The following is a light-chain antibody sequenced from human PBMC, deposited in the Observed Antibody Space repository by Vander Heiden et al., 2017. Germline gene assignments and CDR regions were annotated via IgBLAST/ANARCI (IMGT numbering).Light chain of an antibody. J-gene: IGKJ1*01. CDR2: AAS. Sequence: DIQMTQSPSSLSASVGDRVTISCRASQNISKYLNSYQQKPGKAPKLLIYAASSLQSGVPSRFSGSGSGTDFTLTISSLQPEDFATYYCQQSDSTPRTFGQGTKVEIK. V-gene: IGKV1-39*01. CDR3: QQSDSTPRT. CDR1: QNISKY.